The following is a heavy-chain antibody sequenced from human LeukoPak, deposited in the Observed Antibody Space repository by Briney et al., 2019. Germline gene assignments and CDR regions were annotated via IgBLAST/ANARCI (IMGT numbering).Heavy chain of an antibody. J-gene: IGHJ6*03. CDR2: IYHSGTT. V-gene: IGHV4-38-2*02. CDR1: GYSISSGYY. Sequence: SETLSLTCTVSGYSISSGYYWVWIRQPPGKGLEWIGCIYHSGTTYYNPSLKSRITISVDTSKNQFSLNLNSVTAADTAPYYCARDQPYMDVWGKGTTGTVSS. CDR3: ARDQPYMDV.